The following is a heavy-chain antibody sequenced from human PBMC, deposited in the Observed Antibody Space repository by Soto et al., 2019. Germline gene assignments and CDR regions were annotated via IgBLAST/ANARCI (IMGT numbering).Heavy chain of an antibody. CDR2: ISYDGSNK. Sequence: QVQLVESGGGVVQPGRSLRLSCADSGFTFSSYGMHWVRQAPGKGLEWVAVISYDGSNKYYADSVKGRFTISRDNSKNTLYLQMNSLRAEDTAVYYCAKDEPTYYDFWSAHGIDWCQGTLVTVSS. D-gene: IGHD3-3*01. V-gene: IGHV3-30*18. CDR1: GFTFSSYG. J-gene: IGHJ4*02. CDR3: AKDEPTYYDFWSAHGID.